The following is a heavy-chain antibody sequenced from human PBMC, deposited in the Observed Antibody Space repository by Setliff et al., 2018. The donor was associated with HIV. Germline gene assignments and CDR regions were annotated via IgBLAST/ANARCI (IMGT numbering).Heavy chain of an antibody. J-gene: IGHJ1*01. V-gene: IGHV4-61*09. CDR2: IHTTGST. Sequence: KPSETLSLTCSVSGDSISSGSYYWSWIRLPAGKGLEWIGQIHTTGSTNYNPPLKSRVTISIDTSKNQFSLKLNSVTATDTAVYYCARAKYCTNGVCVGYFQHWGQGTLVTVSS. D-gene: IGHD2-8*01. CDR3: ARAKYCTNGVCVGYFQH. CDR1: GDSISSGSYY.